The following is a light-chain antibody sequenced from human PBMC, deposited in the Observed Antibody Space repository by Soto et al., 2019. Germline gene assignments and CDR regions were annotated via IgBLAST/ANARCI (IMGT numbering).Light chain of an antibody. CDR1: QGLKF. J-gene: IGKJ5*01. CDR3: QQANSFPIT. CDR2: EAT. V-gene: IGKV1-12*01. Sequence: MTQSPSSLSACVEDTVTIPCRASQGLKFLAWYQQKPGKAPRPLIYEATNLQSGVPPRFSGSGSGTDFTLTISSLQPEDFATYFCQQANSFPITFGQGTRLEIK.